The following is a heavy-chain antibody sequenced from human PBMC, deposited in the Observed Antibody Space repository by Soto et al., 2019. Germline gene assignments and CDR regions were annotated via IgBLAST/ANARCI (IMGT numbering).Heavy chain of an antibody. D-gene: IGHD1-26*01. Sequence: QVQLVESGGGVVQPGRSLRLSCAASGFTFSSYGMHWVRQAPGQGLEWVAVISYDGSDKYYADSVKGRFTISRDNSKNTLYLQTNSLRAEDTAVFDWAKEAVGATPDYWGQGTLVTVSS. CDR3: AKEAVGATPDY. CDR1: GFTFSSYG. J-gene: IGHJ4*02. CDR2: ISYDGSDK. V-gene: IGHV3-30*18.